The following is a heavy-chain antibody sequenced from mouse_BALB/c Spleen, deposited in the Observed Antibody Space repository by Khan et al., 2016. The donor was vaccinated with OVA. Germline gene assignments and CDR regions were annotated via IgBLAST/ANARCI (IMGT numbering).Heavy chain of an antibody. J-gene: IGHJ3*01. V-gene: IGHV1S132*01. Sequence: VQLQESGAELVKPGASVKLSCKTSGYTFTSYWIQWVKQRPGQGLGWIGEIFPGTGTTYYNENFKGKATLTVDTSSSTAFMQLSSLTSEDSAVYVCARAYFGNYEFAYWGQGTLVTVSA. CDR2: IFPGTGTT. CDR1: GYTFTSYW. D-gene: IGHD2-10*01. CDR3: ARAYFGNYEFAY.